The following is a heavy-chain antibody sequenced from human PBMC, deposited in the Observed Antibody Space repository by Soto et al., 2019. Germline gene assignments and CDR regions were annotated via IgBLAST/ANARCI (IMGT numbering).Heavy chain of an antibody. V-gene: IGHV3-21*01. D-gene: IGHD6-6*01. J-gene: IGHJ4*02. Sequence: EVQLVESGGGLVKPGGSLRLSCAASGFTFSSYSMNWVRQAPGKGLEWVSSISSSSSYIYYADSVKGRFTISRDHANNSLYLQMNSLRAEDTAVYYCARSHAGGSSSSDWGPGTLVTVSS. CDR2: ISSSSSYI. CDR3: ARSHAGGSSSSD. CDR1: GFTFSSYS.